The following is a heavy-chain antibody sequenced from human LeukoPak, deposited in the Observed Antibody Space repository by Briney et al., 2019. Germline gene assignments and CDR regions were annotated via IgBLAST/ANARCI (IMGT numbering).Heavy chain of an antibody. Sequence: GGSLRLSCAASGFTFSSYGMHWVRQAPGKGMEWEAVIWYDGSNKYYADSVKGRFTISRDNSKNTLYLQMNSLRAEDTAVYYCASAGIAAAGTGLTDYWGQGTLVTVSS. V-gene: IGHV3-33*01. CDR3: ASAGIAAAGTGLTDY. D-gene: IGHD6-13*01. CDR2: IWYDGSNK. CDR1: GFTFSSYG. J-gene: IGHJ4*02.